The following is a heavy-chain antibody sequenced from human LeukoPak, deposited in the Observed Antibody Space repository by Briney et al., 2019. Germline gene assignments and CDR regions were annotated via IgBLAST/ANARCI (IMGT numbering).Heavy chain of an antibody. Sequence: GASVKVSCKASGGTFSGYAISWVRQAPGQGLEWMGGIIPIFGTANYAQKFQGRVTITADKSTSTAYMELSSLRSEDTAVYYCARDPHYYGSGKNYYFDYWGQGTLVTVSS. CDR1: GGTFSGYA. CDR3: ARDPHYYGSGKNYYFDY. CDR2: IIPIFGTA. D-gene: IGHD3-10*01. J-gene: IGHJ4*02. V-gene: IGHV1-69*06.